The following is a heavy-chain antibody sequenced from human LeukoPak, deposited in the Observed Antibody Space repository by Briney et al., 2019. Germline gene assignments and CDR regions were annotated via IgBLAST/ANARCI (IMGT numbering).Heavy chain of an antibody. Sequence: ASVKVSCKASGYTFTSYYMHWVRQATGQGLEWMGWMNPNSGNTGYAQKFQGRVTITRNTSISTAYMELSSLRSEDTAVYYCARYCSGGSCYPDAFDIWGQGTMVTVSS. J-gene: IGHJ3*02. CDR2: MNPNSGNT. CDR1: GYTFTSYY. D-gene: IGHD2-15*01. CDR3: ARYCSGGSCYPDAFDI. V-gene: IGHV1-8*03.